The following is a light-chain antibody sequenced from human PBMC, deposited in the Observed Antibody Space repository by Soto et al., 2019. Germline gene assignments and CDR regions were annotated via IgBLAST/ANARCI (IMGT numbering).Light chain of an antibody. CDR1: QSISRY. V-gene: IGKV3-20*01. J-gene: IGKJ1*01. CDR2: GAS. Sequence: EIVWTQSPGNLSLSPGERATLSCRASQSISRYLAWYQQKPGQAPRLLIYGASNRATGIPDRFSGSGSGTDFTLTISRLEPEDFAVYYCQQYGSSGTFGQGTKVDVK. CDR3: QQYGSSGT.